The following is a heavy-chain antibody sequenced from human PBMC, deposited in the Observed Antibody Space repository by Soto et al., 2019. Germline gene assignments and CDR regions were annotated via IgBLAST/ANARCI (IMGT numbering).Heavy chain of an antibody. CDR1: GYTFTSYA. CDR3: ARGFSSGDADWFDP. D-gene: IGHD3-22*01. Sequence: QVQLVQSGAEVKKPGASVKVSCKASGYTFTSYAMHWVRQAPGQRLEWMGWINAGNGNTKYSQKFQGRVTSTRDTSASTAYMELSSLRSEDTAVYSCARGFSSGDADWFDPWGQGSLVTVSS. V-gene: IGHV1-3*01. J-gene: IGHJ5*02. CDR2: INAGNGNT.